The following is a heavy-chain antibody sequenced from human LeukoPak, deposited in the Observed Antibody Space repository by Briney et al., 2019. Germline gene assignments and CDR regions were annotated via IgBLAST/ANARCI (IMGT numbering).Heavy chain of an antibody. Sequence: SETLSLTCTVSGDSISSPSSYWGWIRQPPEKGLEWIATIHSSGSTYSNPSLKSRVTMSVDTSKNQFSLNLRSVTGADTAFYYCASQTLPGWYFNVWGRGTLVTVSS. J-gene: IGHJ2*01. CDR2: IHSSGST. CDR3: ASQTLPGWYFNV. V-gene: IGHV4-39*07. CDR1: GDSISSPSSY.